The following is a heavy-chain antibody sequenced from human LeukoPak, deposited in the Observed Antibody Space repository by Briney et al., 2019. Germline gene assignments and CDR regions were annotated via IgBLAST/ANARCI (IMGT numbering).Heavy chain of an antibody. CDR2: ISSSSSYI. D-gene: IGHD5-18*01. Sequence: GGSQRLSCAASGFTFSSYSMNWVRQAPGKGLEWVSSISSSSSYIYYADSVKGRFTISRDNAKNSLYLQMNSLRAEDTAVYYCARDRGYTYGHPFDYWGQGTLVTVSS. V-gene: IGHV3-21*01. CDR1: GFTFSSYS. J-gene: IGHJ4*02. CDR3: ARDRGYTYGHPFDY.